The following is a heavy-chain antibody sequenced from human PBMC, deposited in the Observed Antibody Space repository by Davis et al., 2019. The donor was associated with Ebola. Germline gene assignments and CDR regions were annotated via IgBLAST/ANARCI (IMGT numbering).Heavy chain of an antibody. CDR3: AHLGPQRYCSGGGCHGYLDY. V-gene: IGHV1-69*13. CDR2: IIPVFRTA. D-gene: IGHD2-15*01. Sequence: SVTVSCKAVGGTLTSYAMTWVRQAPGQGLEWMGGIIPVFRTANYAQKFQGRVTITADESTRTVYMELNGLRSEDTAVYYCAHLGPQRYCSGGGCHGYLDYWGQGTLVTVSS. J-gene: IGHJ4*02. CDR1: GGTLTSYA.